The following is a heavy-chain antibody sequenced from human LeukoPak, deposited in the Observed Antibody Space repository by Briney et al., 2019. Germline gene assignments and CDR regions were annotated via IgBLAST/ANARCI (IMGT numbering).Heavy chain of an antibody. CDR2: INPSGGST. CDR1: GYTFTSYY. CDR3: ARKGTPSGSCWGEFDY. V-gene: IGHV1-46*01. Sequence: GASVKVSCKASGYTFTSYYMHWVRQAPGQGLEWMGIINPSGGSTAYAQKFQGRVTMTRDTSTSTVYMELSSLRSEDTGVYYCARKGTPSGSCWGEFDYWGQGTLVTVSS. D-gene: IGHD1-26*01. J-gene: IGHJ4*02.